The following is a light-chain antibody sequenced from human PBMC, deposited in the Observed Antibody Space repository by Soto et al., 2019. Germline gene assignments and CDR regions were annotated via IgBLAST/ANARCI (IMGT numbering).Light chain of an antibody. CDR1: QSIASNY. CDR3: HHYGTPPRT. V-gene: IGKV3-20*01. J-gene: IGKJ1*01. CDR2: STS. Sequence: EIVFTQSPGTLSLSPGERATLSCRASQSIASNYLAWYQQRPGQAPKLLIYSTSSRATGTPDRFSGSGSGTDFTLTISRLEPEDFAVFYCHHYGTPPRTFGQGTKVDIK.